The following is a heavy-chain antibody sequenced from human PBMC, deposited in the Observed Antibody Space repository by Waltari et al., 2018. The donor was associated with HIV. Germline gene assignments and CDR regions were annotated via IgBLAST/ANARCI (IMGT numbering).Heavy chain of an antibody. J-gene: IGHJ4*02. CDR2: VSFDSSDF. Sequence: GRSLRLSCSASGFTFKNYGMHWVRQTPCKGLEWVAFVSFDSSDFYYADSVKGRFTVSRDNSKNTLFLQMDSLKSEDTALYYCARAPTTSLSLIQGFWGQGTLVTVSS. CDR3: ARAPTTSLSLIQGF. D-gene: IGHD5-18*01. V-gene: IGHV3-30*03. CDR1: GFTFKNYG.